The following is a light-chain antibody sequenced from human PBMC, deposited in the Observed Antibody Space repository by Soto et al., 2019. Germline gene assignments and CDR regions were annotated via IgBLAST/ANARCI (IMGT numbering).Light chain of an antibody. J-gene: IGLJ1*01. CDR1: SGDVATYNL. V-gene: IGLV2-23*02. CDR2: EVF. Sequence: QTVLAQPASVSGSPGQWITIACTVTSGDVATYNLISWDQQLPGKVPKIIIYEVFKRPSGVSPRFSRSKSGNPASLIISGLEPEDEGYYQCGSHVGLNTYVFGSGTTV. CDR3: GSHVGLNTYV.